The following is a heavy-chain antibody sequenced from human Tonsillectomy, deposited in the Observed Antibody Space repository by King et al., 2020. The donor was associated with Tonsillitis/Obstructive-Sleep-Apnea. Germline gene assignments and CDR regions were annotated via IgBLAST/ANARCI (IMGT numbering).Heavy chain of an antibody. CDR2: IYPGDSDT. Sequence: QLVQSGAEVKKPGASLKISCKGSGYSFFSHWIVWVRQMPGQGLEWVGLIYPGDSDTRYSPSFQGKVTIPADKSINTAYMQWSSLKAVDTAMYYCARRAGGQNYGLDYWGQGTLVTVFS. J-gene: IGHJ4*02. CDR1: GYSFFSHW. V-gene: IGHV5-51*03. D-gene: IGHD3-16*01. CDR3: ARRAGGQNYGLDY.